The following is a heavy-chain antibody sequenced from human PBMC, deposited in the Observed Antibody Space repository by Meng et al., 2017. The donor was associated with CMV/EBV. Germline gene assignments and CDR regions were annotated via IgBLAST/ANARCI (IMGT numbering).Heavy chain of an antibody. CDR3: ARVKGDFWSGYRNNAFDI. D-gene: IGHD3-3*01. Sequence: ASVKVSCKASGYTFTGYYMHWVRQAPGQGLEWMGIINPSGGSTSYAQKFQGRVTMTRDTSTSTVYMELSSLRSEDTAVYYCARVKGDFWSGYRNNAFDIWGQGTMVTVSS. CDR2: INPSGGST. J-gene: IGHJ3*02. V-gene: IGHV1-46*01. CDR1: GYTFTGYY.